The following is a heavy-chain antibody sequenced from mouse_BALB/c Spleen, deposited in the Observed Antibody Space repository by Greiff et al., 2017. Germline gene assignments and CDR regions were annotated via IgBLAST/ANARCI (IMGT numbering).Heavy chain of an antibody. Sequence: QVQLQQSGADLAKPGASVKMSCKASGYTFTSYWMHWVKQRPGQGLEWIGYINPSTGYTEYNQKFKDKATLTADKSSSTAYMQLSSLTSEDSAVYYCARGYRYDGYAMDYWGQGTSVTVSS. CDR3: ARGYRYDGYAMDY. CDR1: GYTFTSYW. D-gene: IGHD2-14*01. V-gene: IGHV1-7*01. CDR2: INPSTGYT. J-gene: IGHJ4*01.